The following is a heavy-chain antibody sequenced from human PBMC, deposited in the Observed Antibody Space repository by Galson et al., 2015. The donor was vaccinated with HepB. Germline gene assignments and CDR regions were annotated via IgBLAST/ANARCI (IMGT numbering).Heavy chain of an antibody. CDR3: ARRNVVVVAVDY. V-gene: IGHV4-39*01. Sequence: SETLSLTCTVSGGSISSSSYYWGWIRQPPGKGLEWIGSIYYSGSTYYNPSLKSRVTISVDTSKNQFSLKLSSVTAADTAVYYCARRNVVVVAVDYWGQGTLVTVSS. D-gene: IGHD2-15*01. J-gene: IGHJ4*02. CDR1: GGSISSSSYY. CDR2: IYYSGST.